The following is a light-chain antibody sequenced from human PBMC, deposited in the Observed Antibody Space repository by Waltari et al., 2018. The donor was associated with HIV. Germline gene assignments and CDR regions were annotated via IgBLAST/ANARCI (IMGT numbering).Light chain of an antibody. CDR3: LQANSLPRLS. V-gene: IGKV1-12*01. J-gene: IGKJ4*01. CDR1: QDISSW. CDR2: ATS. Sequence: DIQMTQSPSSVSASVGDRVTITCRASQDISSWLAWYQQKPGKAPKLLIYATSSLQSGVPPRFSGSGSGTHFTLTISSLQPEDFATYYCLQANSLPRLSFGGGTKVEIK.